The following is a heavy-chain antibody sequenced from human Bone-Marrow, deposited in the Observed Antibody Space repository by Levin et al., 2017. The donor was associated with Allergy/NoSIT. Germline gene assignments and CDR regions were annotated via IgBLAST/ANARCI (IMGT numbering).Heavy chain of an antibody. J-gene: IGHJ3*02. V-gene: IGHV3-33*01. CDR1: GFTFSSYG. D-gene: IGHD3-22*01. Sequence: GGSLRLSCAASGFTFSSYGMHWVRQAPGKGLEWVAVIWYDGSNKYYADSVKGRFTISRDNSKNTLYLQMNSLRAEDTAVYYCARDYYDSSGYYQNAFDIWGQGTMVTVSS. CDR2: IWYDGSNK. CDR3: ARDYYDSSGYYQNAFDI.